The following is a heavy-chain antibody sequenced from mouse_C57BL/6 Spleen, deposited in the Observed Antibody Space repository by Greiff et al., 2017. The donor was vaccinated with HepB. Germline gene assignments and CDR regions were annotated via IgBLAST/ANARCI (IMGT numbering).Heavy chain of an antibody. CDR2: ISYDGSN. D-gene: IGHD2-4*01. CDR3: ARIYYDYDKDYFDY. Sequence: DVQLQESGPGLVKPSQSLSLTCSVTGYSITSGYYWNWIRQFPGNKLEWMGYISYDGSNNYNPSLKNRISITRDTSKNQFFLKLNSVTTEDTATYYCARIYYDYDKDYFDYWGQGTTLTVSS. CDR1: GYSITSGYY. V-gene: IGHV3-6*01. J-gene: IGHJ2*01.